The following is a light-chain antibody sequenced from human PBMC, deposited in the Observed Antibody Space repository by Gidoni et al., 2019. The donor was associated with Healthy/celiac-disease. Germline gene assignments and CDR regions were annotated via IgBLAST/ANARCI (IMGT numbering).Light chain of an antibody. CDR2: DAS. CDR1: QSISSW. V-gene: IGKV1-5*01. CDR3: QQYNSYWT. J-gene: IGKJ1*01. Sequence: DIQMTQSPSTLSASVGDRVTITCRASQSISSWLAWYQQKPGKAPKLLIYDASSLESGVPSRFSGSAAGTEFTLTISSLQPDDFATYYCQQYNSYWTFGQGTKVEIK.